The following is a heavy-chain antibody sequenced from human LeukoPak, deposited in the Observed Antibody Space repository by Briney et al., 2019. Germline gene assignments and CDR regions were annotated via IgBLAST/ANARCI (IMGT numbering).Heavy chain of an antibody. D-gene: IGHD2-2*01. V-gene: IGHV1-69*04. J-gene: IGHJ4*02. CDR2: IIPILGIA. Sequence: SVKVSCKASGGTFSSYTISWVRQAPGQGLEWMGRIIPILGIANYAQKFQGRVTITADKSTSTAYMELSSLRSEDTAVYYCARDPGYCGSTSCDPVDYWGQGTLVTVSS. CDR1: GGTFSSYT. CDR3: ARDPGYCGSTSCDPVDY.